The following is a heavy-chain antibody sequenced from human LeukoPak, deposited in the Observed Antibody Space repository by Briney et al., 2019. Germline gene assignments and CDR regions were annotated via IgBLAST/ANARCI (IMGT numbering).Heavy chain of an antibody. CDR2: IWYDGSNK. D-gene: IGHD3-10*01. V-gene: IGHV3-33*01. J-gene: IGHJ6*04. CDR1: GFTFSSYG. Sequence: GGSLRLSCAASGFTFSSYGMHWVRQAPGKGLEWVAVIWYDGSNKYYADSVKGRFTISRDNSKNTLYLQMNSLRAEDTAVYYCAGGPVAYYYGSGTGGMDVWGKGTTVTVSS. CDR3: AGGPVAYYYGSGTGGMDV.